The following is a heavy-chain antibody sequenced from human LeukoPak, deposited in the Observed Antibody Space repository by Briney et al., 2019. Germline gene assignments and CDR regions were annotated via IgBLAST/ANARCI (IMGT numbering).Heavy chain of an antibody. D-gene: IGHD3-22*01. J-gene: IGHJ5*02. CDR3: ARAKYDSGGYYWFDP. CDR1: GYTFTSYG. V-gene: IGHV1-18*01. CDR2: ISAYNGYT. Sequence: GASVKVSCKASGYTFTSYGISLVRQAPGQGLEWMGWISAYNGYTKYAEKLQGRVTMTTDTSTSTAYMELRSLRTDDTAVYYCARAKYDSGGYYWFDPWGQGTLVTVSS.